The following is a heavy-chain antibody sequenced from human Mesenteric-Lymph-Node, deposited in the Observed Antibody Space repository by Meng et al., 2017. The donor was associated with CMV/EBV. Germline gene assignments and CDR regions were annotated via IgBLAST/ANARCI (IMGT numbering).Heavy chain of an antibody. Sequence: GESLKISCAASGFIFSNAWMSWVRQAPGKGLEWVGRIKSRTDGGTTDYGAPVKGRFTISRDDSKNTLYLQMNSLRTEDTAVYYCTTGSTSCLRNAFDIWGQGTMVTVSS. CDR1: GFIFSNAW. J-gene: IGHJ3*02. CDR3: TTGSTSCLRNAFDI. CDR2: IKSRTDGGTT. D-gene: IGHD5-12*01. V-gene: IGHV3-15*01.